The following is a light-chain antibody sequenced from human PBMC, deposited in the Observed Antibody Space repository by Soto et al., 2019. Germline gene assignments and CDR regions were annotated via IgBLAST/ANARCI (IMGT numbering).Light chain of an antibody. J-gene: IGKJ2*01. Sequence: EVVLTQSPGTLSLSPGDRATVSCRASQTVHSSFFAWYQQKGGQAPRLLIYGTSTRAAGIPDRFSGHGSGTDFTLTIDGLEPEDFAMYFCQQHGGSPPYTFGRGTRVEI. CDR1: QTVHSSF. CDR3: QQHGGSPPYT. V-gene: IGKV3-20*01. CDR2: GTS.